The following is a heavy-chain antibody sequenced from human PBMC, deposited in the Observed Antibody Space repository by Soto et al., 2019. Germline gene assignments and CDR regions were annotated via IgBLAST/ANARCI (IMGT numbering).Heavy chain of an antibody. V-gene: IGHV3-48*02. D-gene: IGHD3-10*01. CDR1: GFTFSLYS. J-gene: IGHJ6*02. Sequence: EVQLVESGGGLVQPGGSLRLSCAASGFTFSLYSMSWVRQAPGKGREWVSYISRSSTGIHYADSVKGRFTISRDDATNSMHLQMNSLRDGETAVYYWARAVTWGLDVWGQGTTV. CDR3: ARAVTWGLDV. CDR2: ISRSSTGI.